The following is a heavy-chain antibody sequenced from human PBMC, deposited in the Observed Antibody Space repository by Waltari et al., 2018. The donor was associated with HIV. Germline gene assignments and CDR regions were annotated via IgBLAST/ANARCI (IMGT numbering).Heavy chain of an antibody. Sequence: QLQLQESGPGLVKPSETLSLTCTVSGGSISSSSYYWGWIRQPPGKGLEWIGSIYYSGSTYYNSSLKSRVTISVDTSKNQCSLKLSSVTAADTAVYYCARQGDVYNLYFTYWGQGTLVTVSS. V-gene: IGHV4-39*01. CDR2: IYYSGST. CDR3: ARQGDVYNLYFTY. CDR1: GGSISSSSYY. D-gene: IGHD3-16*01. J-gene: IGHJ4*02.